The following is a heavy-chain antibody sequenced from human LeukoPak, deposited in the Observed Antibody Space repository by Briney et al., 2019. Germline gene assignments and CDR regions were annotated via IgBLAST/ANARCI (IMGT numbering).Heavy chain of an antibody. V-gene: IGHV4-4*07. D-gene: IGHD4-17*01. CDR3: ARDGGDYVGYYYYGMDV. J-gene: IGHJ6*02. CDR2: IYGRGGT. CDR1: GGSVSSYY. Sequence: PSETLSLTCTVSGGSVSSYYCSWIRQPAGKGLEWIGRIYGRGGTNYNPSLKSRVTMSLDTSKNQFSLKLTSVTAADTAVYYCARDGGDYVGYYYYGMDVWGQGTTVTVSS.